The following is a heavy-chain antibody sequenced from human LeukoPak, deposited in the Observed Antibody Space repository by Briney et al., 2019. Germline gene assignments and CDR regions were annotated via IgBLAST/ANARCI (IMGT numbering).Heavy chain of an antibody. J-gene: IGHJ4*02. CDR3: VRGTGY. CDR2: ISSNGDNT. V-gene: IGHV3-64D*06. Sequence: GGSLRLSCSVSGFTFSTYVMHWVRQAPGKGLEYVSAISSNGDNTYYADSVKGRFTISRDNSKNTLYLQMSSLRADDTAVYYCVRGTGYWGQGTLVAVSS. CDR1: GFTFSTYV.